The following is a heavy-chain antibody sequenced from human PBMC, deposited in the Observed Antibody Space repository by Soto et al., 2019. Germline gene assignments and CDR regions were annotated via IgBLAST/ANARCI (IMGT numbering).Heavy chain of an antibody. J-gene: IGHJ4*02. CDR3: ARDPAVVGAAFDY. CDR1: GYTFTSYY. D-gene: IGHD1-26*01. CDR2: INPSGGST. Sequence: GDSVKVSCKASGYTFTSYYMHWVRQAPGQGLEWMGIINPSGGSTSYAQKFQGRVTMTRDTSTSTVYMELSSLRSEDTAVYYCARDPAVVGAAFDYWGQGTLVTVS. V-gene: IGHV1-46*01.